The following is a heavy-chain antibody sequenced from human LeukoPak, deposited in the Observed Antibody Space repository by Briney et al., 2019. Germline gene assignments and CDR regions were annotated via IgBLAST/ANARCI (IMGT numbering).Heavy chain of an antibody. Sequence: GGSLRLSCAASGFTFDDYGMSRVRQAPGKGLEWVSGINWNGGSTGYADSVKGRFTISRDNAKNSLYLQMNSLRAEDTALYHCARASYSSGFNDAFDIWGQGKMVTVSS. CDR3: ARASYSSGFNDAFDI. J-gene: IGHJ3*02. CDR1: GFTFDDYG. D-gene: IGHD6-19*01. CDR2: INWNGGST. V-gene: IGHV3-20*01.